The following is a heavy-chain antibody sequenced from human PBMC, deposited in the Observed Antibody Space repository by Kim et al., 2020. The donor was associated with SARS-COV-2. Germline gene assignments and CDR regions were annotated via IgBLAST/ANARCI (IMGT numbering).Heavy chain of an antibody. J-gene: IGHJ6*02. D-gene: IGHD1-20*01. CDR3: ARGKYNWNYIYGMDV. V-gene: IGHV4-4*07. Sequence: SLKSRVTRSVDTTKNQFSRKLSSVTAADTAGYYCARGKYNWNYIYGMDVWGQGTTVTVSS.